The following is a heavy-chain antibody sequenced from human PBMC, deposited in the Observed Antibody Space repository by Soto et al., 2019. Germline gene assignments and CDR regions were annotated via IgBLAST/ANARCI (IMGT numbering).Heavy chain of an antibody. D-gene: IGHD6-19*01. Sequence: VQLVESGGGLVQPGGSLRLSCAASGFTFSSYWMHWVRQAPGKGLVWVSRINSDGSSTTYADSVKGRFTISRDNAKNTLFLQMNSLRAEDTAVYYCARAGAVAGTGNWFDPWGQGTLVTVSS. J-gene: IGHJ5*02. V-gene: IGHV3-74*01. CDR1: GFTFSSYW. CDR2: INSDGSST. CDR3: ARAGAVAGTGNWFDP.